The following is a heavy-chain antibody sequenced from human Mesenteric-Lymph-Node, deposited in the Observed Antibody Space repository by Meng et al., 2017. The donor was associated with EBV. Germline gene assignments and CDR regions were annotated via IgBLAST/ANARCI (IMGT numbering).Heavy chain of an antibody. V-gene: IGHV4-4*01. CDR1: DAVMSSDKR. Sequence: EWGAGLVTPSGTMSLCRAVSDAVMSSDKRWSWVVPPPGKGLKWMGDIYHSETTNYNPSQKSGVTISEDTSGTEYSLKISSVTAEDTADYCSASGRGGYYLFDSWGQGTLVTVSS. J-gene: IGHJ4*02. CDR3: ASGRGGYYLFDS. CDR2: IYHSETT. D-gene: IGHD3-22*01.